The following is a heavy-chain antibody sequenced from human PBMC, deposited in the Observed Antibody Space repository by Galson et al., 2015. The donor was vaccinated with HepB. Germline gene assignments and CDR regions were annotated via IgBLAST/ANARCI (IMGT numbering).Heavy chain of an antibody. CDR2: ISYDDGNE. Sequence: SLRLSCAASGFSFSSYGMQWVRQAPGKGLEWVALISYDDGNEYYADSVKGRFTISRDNSKNTLYLQMNSLRVEDTAVYYCARGDARFCSSSSCSFLHYLRLDSYYYYGMDVWGQGTTVTVSS. V-gene: IGHV3-30-3*01. J-gene: IGHJ6*02. D-gene: IGHD2-2*01. CDR3: ARGDARFCSSSSCSFLHYLRLDSYYYYGMDV. CDR1: GFSFSSYG.